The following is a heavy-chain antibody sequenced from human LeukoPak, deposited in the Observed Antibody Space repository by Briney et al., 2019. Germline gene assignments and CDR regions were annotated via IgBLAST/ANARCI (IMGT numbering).Heavy chain of an antibody. D-gene: IGHD4-17*01. V-gene: IGHV3-33*01. Sequence: PGGSLRLSCAASGFTFNSYGMHWVRQAPGKGLEWVAVIWYDGSNKYYADSVKGRFTISRDNSKNTLYLQMSSLRVEDTAVYYCAREMTTAFDYWGQGTLVTVSS. CDR2: IWYDGSNK. J-gene: IGHJ4*02. CDR1: GFTFNSYG. CDR3: AREMTTAFDY.